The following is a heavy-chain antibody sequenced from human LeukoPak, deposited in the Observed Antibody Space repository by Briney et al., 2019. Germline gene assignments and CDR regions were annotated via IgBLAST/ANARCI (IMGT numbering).Heavy chain of an antibody. V-gene: IGHV5-51*01. J-gene: IGHJ4*02. D-gene: IGHD3-22*01. CDR2: VYPGNSDT. CDR1: GYSFTSYW. CDR3: ARLSMIVSQIDY. Sequence: GESLKISCKASGYSFTSYWIGWVRQMPGKGLEWMGIVYPGNSDTRYSPSFQGQVTISADKSISTAYLQWSSLQASDTAMYYCARLSMIVSQIDYWGQGTLVTVSS.